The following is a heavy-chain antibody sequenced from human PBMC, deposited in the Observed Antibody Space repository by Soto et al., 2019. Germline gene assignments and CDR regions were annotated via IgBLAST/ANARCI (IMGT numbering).Heavy chain of an antibody. V-gene: IGHV1-69*12. D-gene: IGHD2-8*02. CDR3: ARAPSPTFPNPSGVDY. CDR1: VVTFSSYA. Sequence: QVQLVQSGAEVQKPGSSVKVSCKASVVTFSSYAISWVRQAPGQGLEWMGGIIPIFGTANYAQKFQGRVTITADDSTSTAYMELSSRRSEDTAVYYCARAPSPTFPNPSGVDYWGQGTLVTVSS. J-gene: IGHJ4*02. CDR2: IIPIFGTA.